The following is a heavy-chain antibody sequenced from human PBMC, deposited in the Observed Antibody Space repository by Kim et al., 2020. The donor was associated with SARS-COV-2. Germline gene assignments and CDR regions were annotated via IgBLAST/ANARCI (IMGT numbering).Heavy chain of an antibody. CDR2: INNAGNGI. CDR3: AKGPKSDQGMDD. V-gene: IGHV3-23*03. Sequence: GGSLRLSCAASGLSFSSFAMNWVRQAPGKGLEWVAVINNAGNGIYCADSIKGRFTISRDNSKNTLYLQMNSLRAEDTAGYYCAKGPKSDQGMDDWGQG. CDR1: GLSFSSFA. J-gene: IGHJ6*02.